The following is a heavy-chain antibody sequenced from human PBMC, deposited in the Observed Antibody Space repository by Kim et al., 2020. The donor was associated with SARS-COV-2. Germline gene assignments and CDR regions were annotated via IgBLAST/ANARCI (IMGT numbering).Heavy chain of an antibody. J-gene: IGHJ4*02. Sequence: GGSLRLSCAASGFTFSNAWMVWVRQAPGKGLEWVGRIKSKIDGGTTDYAAPVKGRFTISRDDSKNTLYLQLNSLKTEDTAVYYCTSGSILSGGLFDHWGQGTLVTVSS. V-gene: IGHV3-15*01. CDR2: IKSKIDGGTT. CDR1: GFTFSNAW. CDR3: TSGSILSGGLFDH. D-gene: IGHD3-10*01.